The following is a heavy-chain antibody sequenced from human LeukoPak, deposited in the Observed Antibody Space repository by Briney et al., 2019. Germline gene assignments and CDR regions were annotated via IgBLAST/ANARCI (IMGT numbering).Heavy chain of an antibody. Sequence: ASVKVSCKASGYTFTSYGISWVRQAPGQGLEWMGWISVYNGNTNYAQKLQGRVTMTTDTSTSTAYMELRNLRSDDTAVYYCARDPYSGSPYYFDYWGQGTLVTVSS. D-gene: IGHD1-26*01. CDR1: GYTFTSYG. V-gene: IGHV1-18*01. CDR3: ARDPYSGSPYYFDY. J-gene: IGHJ4*02. CDR2: ISVYNGNT.